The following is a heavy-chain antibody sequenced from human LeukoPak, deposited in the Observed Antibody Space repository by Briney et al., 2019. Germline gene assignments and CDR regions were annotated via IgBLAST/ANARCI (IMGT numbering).Heavy chain of an antibody. Sequence: SETLSLTCTVSGGSISSYYWSWIRQPPGKGLEWIGYIYYSGSTNYNPSLKSRVTISVDTSKNQFSLKLTSVTAADTAVYYCGRLRWFGDFYFDSWGQGTLVTVSS. J-gene: IGHJ4*02. CDR2: IYYSGST. D-gene: IGHD3-10*01. CDR3: GRLRWFGDFYFDS. V-gene: IGHV4-59*08. CDR1: GGSISSYY.